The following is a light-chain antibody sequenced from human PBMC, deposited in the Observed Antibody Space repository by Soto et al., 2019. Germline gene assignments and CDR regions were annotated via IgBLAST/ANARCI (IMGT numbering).Light chain of an antibody. J-gene: IGLJ1*01. V-gene: IGLV9-49*01. Sequence: QSVLTQPPSASASLGASVTLTCTLSSGYSNYKVDWYQQRLGKGPRFVMRVGTGGIVGSKGDGIPDRFSVLGSGLNRYLTIKNIQEEDESDYHCGADHGSGSNFVYVFGTGTKLTVL. CDR3: GADHGSGSNFVYV. CDR1: SGYSNYK. CDR2: VGTGGIVG.